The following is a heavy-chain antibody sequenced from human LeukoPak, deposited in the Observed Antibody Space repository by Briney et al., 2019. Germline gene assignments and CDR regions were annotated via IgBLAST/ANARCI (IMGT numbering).Heavy chain of an antibody. CDR2: ISGSGGST. D-gene: IGHD4-17*01. J-gene: IGHJ4*02. CDR1: GFTFSSYA. V-gene: IGHV3-23*01. Sequence: GGSLRLSCAASGFTFSSYAMSWVRQAPGEGLEWVSAISGSGGSTYYADSVKGRFTISRDNSKNTLYLQMNSLRAEDTAVYYCAKGLYGDYVLNFDYWGQGTLVTVSS. CDR3: AKGLYGDYVLNFDY.